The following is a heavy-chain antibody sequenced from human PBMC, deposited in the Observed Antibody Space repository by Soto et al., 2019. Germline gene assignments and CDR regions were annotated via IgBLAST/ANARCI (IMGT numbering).Heavy chain of an antibody. CDR3: ARGYYDSSSTGPAI. V-gene: IGHV3-33*01. CDR2: IWYDGSNK. J-gene: IGHJ3*02. D-gene: IGHD3-22*01. CDR1: GFTFSSYG. Sequence: QVQLVESGGGVVQPGRSLRLSCAASGFTFSSYGMHWVRQAPGKGLEWVAVIWYDGSNKYYADSVKGRFTISRDNSKNTLYLQMNSLRAEDTAVYYCARGYYDSSSTGPAIWGQGTMVTVSS.